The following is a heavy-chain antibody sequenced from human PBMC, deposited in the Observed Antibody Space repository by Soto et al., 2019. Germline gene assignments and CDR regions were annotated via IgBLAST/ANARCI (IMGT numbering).Heavy chain of an antibody. CDR1: GGSTGSGGYY. V-gene: IGHV4-31*03. D-gene: IGHD4-17*01. Sequence: QVQLQESGPGLVKTSQTLSLTCTVSGGSTGSGGYYWSWIRQHPGKGLEWIGYIYYTGSTYYSPSLKSRVSISVDTSKNQFSLKLDSLTAADTAVYYCARADYGDRGLAFDSWGQGTLVTVSS. CDR2: IYYTGST. J-gene: IGHJ4*02. CDR3: ARADYGDRGLAFDS.